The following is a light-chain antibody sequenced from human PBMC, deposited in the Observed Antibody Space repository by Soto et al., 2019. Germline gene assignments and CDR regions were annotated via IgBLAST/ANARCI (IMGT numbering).Light chain of an antibody. CDR3: QSYDSSLSGSV. CDR2: GNS. Sequence: QSVLTQPPSVSGAPGQRVTISCTGSSSNIGAGYDVHWYQQLPGTAPKVLIYGNSNRPSGVPDRFSGSKSGASASLAITGLQADDEADYYCQSYDSSLSGSVFGGGTKLTVL. CDR1: SSNIGAGYD. V-gene: IGLV1-40*01. J-gene: IGLJ2*01.